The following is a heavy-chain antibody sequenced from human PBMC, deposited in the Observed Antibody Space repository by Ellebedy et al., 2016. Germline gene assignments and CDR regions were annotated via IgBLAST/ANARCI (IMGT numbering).Heavy chain of an antibody. CDR1: GFTFDDFY. D-gene: IGHD2-2*01. CDR3: ARGVIPAAICPPSGY. V-gene: IGHV3-11*01. Sequence: GESLKISXEASGFTFDDFYMSWIRQAPGKGLEWVSYISTTSSVIYYADSVKGRSTISRDNTKSSLFLQMNSLSPEDTAIYSCARGVIPAAICPPSGYWGQGTLVTVSS. J-gene: IGHJ4*02. CDR2: ISTTSSVI.